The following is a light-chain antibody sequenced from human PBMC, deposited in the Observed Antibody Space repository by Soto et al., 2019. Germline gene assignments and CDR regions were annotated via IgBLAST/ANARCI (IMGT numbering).Light chain of an antibody. CDR3: QQSYSASVT. CDR1: QTLMNY. J-gene: IGKJ1*01. Sequence: DIQVTQSPSSLSASVGDRVTITCRTSQTLMNYLNWYQQKPGKAPKLLIYAASNLQSGVPSRFSGSGSGTDFTLTISNLQPEDFVTYYCQQSYSASVTFGQGTKVDIK. V-gene: IGKV1-39*01. CDR2: AAS.